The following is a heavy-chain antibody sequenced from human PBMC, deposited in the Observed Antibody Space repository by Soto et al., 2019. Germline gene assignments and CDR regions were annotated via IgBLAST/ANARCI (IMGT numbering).Heavy chain of an antibody. CDR3: ARGPYSSGWYVVDY. CDR2: LYSSGNT. Sequence: SYPLSLTCTVSGASTRAYAWSWIRQPAGKGLEWIGRLYSSGNTNYNPSFKSRLTISADTSKNQFSLKLSSVTAADTAVYYCARGPYSSGWYVVDYWGQGTLVTVSS. CDR1: GASTRAYA. D-gene: IGHD6-19*01. J-gene: IGHJ4*02. V-gene: IGHV4-4*07.